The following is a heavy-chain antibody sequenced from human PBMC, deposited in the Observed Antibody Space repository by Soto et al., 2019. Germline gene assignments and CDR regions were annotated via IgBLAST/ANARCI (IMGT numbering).Heavy chain of an antibody. CDR1: GYTFTSYY. CDR2: INPSGGST. CDR3: AKDPYSSASGVGYYYYYMDV. D-gene: IGHD6-6*01. Sequence: ASVKVSCKASGYTFTSYYMHWVRQAPGQGLEWMGIINPSGGSTSYAQKFQGRVTMTRDTSTSTVYMELSSLRSEDTAVYYCAKDPYSSASGVGYYYYYMDVWGKGTTVTVSS. V-gene: IGHV1-46*03. J-gene: IGHJ6*03.